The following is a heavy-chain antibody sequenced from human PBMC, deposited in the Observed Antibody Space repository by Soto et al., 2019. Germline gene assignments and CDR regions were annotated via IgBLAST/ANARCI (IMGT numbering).Heavy chain of an antibody. J-gene: IGHJ6*02. CDR3: ARNYGATGYYYYGIDV. CDR1: GYTFTSYG. Sequence: ASVKVSCKASGYTFTSYGISWVRQAPGQGLEWMGWISAYNGNTNYAQKLQGRVTMTTDTSTSTAYMELRSLRSDDTAVYYCARNYGATGYYYYGIDVWGQGTTVTVSS. V-gene: IGHV1-18*01. D-gene: IGHD1-7*01. CDR2: ISAYNGNT.